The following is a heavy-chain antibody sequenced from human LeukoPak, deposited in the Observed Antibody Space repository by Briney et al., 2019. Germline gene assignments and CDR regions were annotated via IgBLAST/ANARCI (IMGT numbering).Heavy chain of an antibody. CDR3: AGDSSGYYYSFDY. V-gene: IGHV3-7*01. J-gene: IGHJ4*02. D-gene: IGHD3-22*01. Sequence: GGSLRLSCAASGFTFSSYWMSWVRQAPGKGLEWVANIKQDGSGKYYVDSVKGRFTISRDNAKNSLYLQMNSLRAEDTAVYYCAGDSSGYYYSFDYWGQGTLVTVSS. CDR1: GFTFSSYW. CDR2: IKQDGSGK.